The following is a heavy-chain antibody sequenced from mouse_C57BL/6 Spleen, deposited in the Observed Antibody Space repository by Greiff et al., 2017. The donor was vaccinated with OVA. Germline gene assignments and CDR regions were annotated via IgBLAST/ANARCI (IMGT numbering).Heavy chain of an antibody. J-gene: IGHJ1*03. CDR1: GFTFNTYA. Sequence: EVQLVESGGGLVQPKGSLKLSCAASGFTFNTYAMHWVRQAPGKGLEWVARIRSKSSNYATYYADSVKDRFTISRDDSQSMLYLQMNNLKTEDTAMYYCVRDGASYHLYWYFDVWGTGTTVTVSS. V-gene: IGHV10-3*01. D-gene: IGHD2-10*01. CDR3: VRDGASYHLYWYFDV. CDR2: IRSKSSNYAT.